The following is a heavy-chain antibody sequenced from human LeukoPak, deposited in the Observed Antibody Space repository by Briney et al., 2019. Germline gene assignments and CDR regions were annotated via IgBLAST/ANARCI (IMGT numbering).Heavy chain of an antibody. CDR3: ARDRDYYRADY. Sequence: PGGSLRLSCAASGFTFSSYWMGWARQAPGKGLEWVANIRQDGSETHYMDSVKGRFTISRDNAKNSLSLQMNSLRAEDTAVYYCARDRDYYRADYWGQGTLVTVSS. CDR2: IRQDGSET. CDR1: GFTFSSYW. J-gene: IGHJ4*02. D-gene: IGHD4-17*01. V-gene: IGHV3-7*04.